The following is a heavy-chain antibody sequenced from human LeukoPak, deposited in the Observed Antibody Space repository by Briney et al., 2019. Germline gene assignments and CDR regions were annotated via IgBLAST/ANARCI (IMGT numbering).Heavy chain of an antibody. CDR3: ARPQVVVLNPFDY. CDR2: ITGSADRT. V-gene: IGHV3-23*01. CDR1: GFTFSTYA. D-gene: IGHD3-10*01. J-gene: IGHJ4*02. Sequence: GGSLRLSCAASGFTFSTYAMSGVRQAPGKGLEWVSAITGSADRTHYADSVKGRFTISRDNSKNIVYLQMNSLRAKDTAVYFCARPQVVVLNPFDYWGQGTLVTVSS.